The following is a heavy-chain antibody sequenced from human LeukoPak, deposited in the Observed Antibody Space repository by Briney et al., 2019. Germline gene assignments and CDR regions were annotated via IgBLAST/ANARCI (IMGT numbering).Heavy chain of an antibody. CDR2: IYHSGST. CDR1: GYSISSGYY. Sequence: PSETLSLTCAVSGYSISSGYYWGWIRQPPGKGLEWIASIYHSGSTYYNPSLKSRVTISVDTSKNQFSLKLSSVTAADTAVYYYARDGYYYYYYMDVWGKGTTVTVSS. J-gene: IGHJ6*03. V-gene: IGHV4-38-2*02. CDR3: ARDGYYYYYYMDV.